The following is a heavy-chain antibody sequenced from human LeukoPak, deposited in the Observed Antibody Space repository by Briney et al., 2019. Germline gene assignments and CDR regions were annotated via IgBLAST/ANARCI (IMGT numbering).Heavy chain of an antibody. CDR1: GFTFSTYS. CDR3: ARVVPAAIRYYYYGMDV. J-gene: IGHJ6*02. Sequence: GGSLRLSCAASGFTFSTYSMNWVRQAPGKGLEWVSYISSGSSTIYYADSMKGRFTISRDNAKNSLYLHMNSLRDEDTAVYYCARVVPAAIRYYYYGMDVWGQGATVTVSS. D-gene: IGHD2-2*01. CDR2: ISSGSSTI. V-gene: IGHV3-48*02.